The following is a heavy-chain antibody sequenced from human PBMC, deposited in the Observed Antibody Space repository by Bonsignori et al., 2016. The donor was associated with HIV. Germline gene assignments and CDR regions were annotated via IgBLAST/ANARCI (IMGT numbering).Heavy chain of an antibody. V-gene: IGHV1-46*01. D-gene: IGHD7-27*01. J-gene: IGHJ2*01. CDR2: INPSGGTT. CDR3: ARDRPNWGPTTGYFDL. CDR1: GYILTSYY. Sequence: ASVKVSCKASGYILTSYYIHWVRQAPGQGLEWMGIINPSGGTTSYAQKFQGRVTMTRDTSTSTVYMELSSLRSEDTAVYYCARDRPNWGPTTGYFDLWGRGTLVTVSS.